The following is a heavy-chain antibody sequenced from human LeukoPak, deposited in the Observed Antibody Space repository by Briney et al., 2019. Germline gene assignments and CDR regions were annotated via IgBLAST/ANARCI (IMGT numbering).Heavy chain of an antibody. D-gene: IGHD5-24*01. Sequence: GESLKISCKGSGYSFTNYWIGWVRHMPGKGLEWMGIIYPGDSDTRYSPSFQGQVTISADKSISTAYLQWSSLKASDTAMYYCARRGDGYNFGFDYWGQGTLVTVSS. CDR1: GYSFTNYW. J-gene: IGHJ4*02. CDR2: IYPGDSDT. CDR3: ARRGDGYNFGFDY. V-gene: IGHV5-51*01.